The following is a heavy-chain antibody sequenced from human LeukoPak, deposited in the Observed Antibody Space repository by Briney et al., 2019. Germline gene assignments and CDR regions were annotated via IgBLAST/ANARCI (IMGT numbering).Heavy chain of an antibody. J-gene: IGHJ4*02. CDR1: GFSFSDYA. D-gene: IGHD2-15*01. V-gene: IGHV3-23*01. CDR3: AKDQEDRGYPSSFDF. Sequence: GGSLRLSSTSSGFSFSDYAMNWVRQAPGKGLEWVSCIRGNSGMRFYSDSVRGRFTISRDNSKNTVYLQMDSLRVDDTAVYFCAKDQEDRGYPSSFDFWGQGTLVTVSS. CDR2: IRGNSGMR.